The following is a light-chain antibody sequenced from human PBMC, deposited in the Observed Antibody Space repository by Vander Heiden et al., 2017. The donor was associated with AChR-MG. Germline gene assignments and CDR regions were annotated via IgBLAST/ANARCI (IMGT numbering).Light chain of an antibody. J-gene: IGLJ2*01. Sequence: QSVLPQPPSVSGAPGQRVTISCTGSSSDIGSRCDVNWFQQSPGTAPKLLIYGVNNRPAGVPDRFSGSKYGTSASLGITGLQAEDEADYYCQSYDSSLSGVVFGGGTKLTVL. CDR1: SSDIGSRCD. CDR2: GVN. CDR3: QSYDSSLSGVV. V-gene: IGLV1-40*01.